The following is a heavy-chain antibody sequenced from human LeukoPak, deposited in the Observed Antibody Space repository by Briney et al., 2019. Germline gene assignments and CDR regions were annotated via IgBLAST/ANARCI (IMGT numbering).Heavy chain of an antibody. J-gene: IGHJ3*02. D-gene: IGHD4-23*01. V-gene: IGHV4-61*08. CDR1: GGSISSGGYY. Sequence: PSETLSLTCTVSGGSISSGGYYWSWIRQHPGKGLEWVGYIYYSGSTNYNPSLKSRVTISLDTSKNQFSLKLSSVTAADTAVYYCARWESLRGSRIFQIWGQGTMVTVSS. CDR3: ARWESLRGSRIFQI. CDR2: IYYSGST.